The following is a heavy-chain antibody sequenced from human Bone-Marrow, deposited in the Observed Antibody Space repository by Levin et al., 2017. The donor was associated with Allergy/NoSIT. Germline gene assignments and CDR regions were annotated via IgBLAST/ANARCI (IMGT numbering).Heavy chain of an antibody. D-gene: IGHD3-3*01. J-gene: IGHJ4*02. CDR1: GFTFSSYA. CDR2: ISGSGGST. V-gene: IGHV3-23*01. Sequence: SGGSLRLSCAASGFTFSSYAMSWVRQAPGKGLEWVSAISGSGGSTYYADSVKGRFTISRDNSKNTLYLQMNSLRAEDTAVYYCASSGFWSGYYTKGGTDNDYWGQGTLVTVSS. CDR3: ASSGFWSGYYTKGGTDNDY.